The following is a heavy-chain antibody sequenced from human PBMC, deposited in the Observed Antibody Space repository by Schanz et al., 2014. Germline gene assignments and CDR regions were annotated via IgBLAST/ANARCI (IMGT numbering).Heavy chain of an antibody. CDR1: GFTFNSYA. CDR3: AKGRRGYFDSSGSYWGTFDF. V-gene: IGHV3-23*01. D-gene: IGHD3-22*01. J-gene: IGHJ4*02. CDR2: ISGSGGTT. Sequence: EVQLLESGGGLVQPGESLRVSCAASGFTFNSYAMSWVRQAPGRGLEWVSGISGSGGTTHYADSVEGRFTISRVNSKNTLYLRMKDLRAEDTAVYYCAKGRRGYFDSSGSYWGTFDFWGQGTLVSVSS.